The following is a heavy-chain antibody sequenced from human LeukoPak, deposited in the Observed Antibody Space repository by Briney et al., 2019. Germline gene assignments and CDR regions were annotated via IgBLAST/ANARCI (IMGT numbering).Heavy chain of an antibody. CDR3: ARGAIAVAGPRRAFDI. CDR1: GFTFSTYW. V-gene: IGHV3-74*01. Sequence: PGGSLRLSCAASGFTFSTYWMHRVRQAPGKGLVWVSRINSDGISTNYADSVKGRFTISRDNAKNTLYLQMNTLRAEDTAVYYCARGAIAVAGPRRAFDIWGQGTMVTVSS. CDR2: INSDGIST. D-gene: IGHD6-19*01. J-gene: IGHJ3*02.